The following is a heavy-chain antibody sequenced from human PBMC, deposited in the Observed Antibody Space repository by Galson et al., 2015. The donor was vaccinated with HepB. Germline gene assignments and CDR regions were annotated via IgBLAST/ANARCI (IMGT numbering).Heavy chain of an antibody. J-gene: IGHJ6*03. CDR3: ARGRGYGRTVKKNYYFYMDF. D-gene: IGHD3-3*01. CDR2: IDTGGTTI. V-gene: IGHV3-11*01. Sequence: SLRLSCAASGFPFSDYYTSWIRQAPGKGLEWVSYIDTGGTTIYYADSVKGRFTVSRDTARNSLYLQVNSLRADDTAVYYCARGRGYGRTVKKNYYFYMDFWGKGTTVTVSS. CDR1: GFPFSDYY.